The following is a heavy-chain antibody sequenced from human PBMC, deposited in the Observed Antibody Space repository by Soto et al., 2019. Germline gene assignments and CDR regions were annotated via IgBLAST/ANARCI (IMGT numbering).Heavy chain of an antibody. CDR1: GGSISSYY. V-gene: IGHV4-59*01. Sequence: SETLSLTCTVSGGSISSYYWSWIRQPPGKGLEWIGYIYYSGSTNYNPSLKSRVTISVDTSKNQFSLKLSSVTAADTAVYYCARFGCSSTSCYARRNYYYYYYMDVWGKGTTVTVSS. CDR3: ARFGCSSTSCYARRNYYYYYYMDV. D-gene: IGHD2-2*01. J-gene: IGHJ6*03. CDR2: IYYSGST.